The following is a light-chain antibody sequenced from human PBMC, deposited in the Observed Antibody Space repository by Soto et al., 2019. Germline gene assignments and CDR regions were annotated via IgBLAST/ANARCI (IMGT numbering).Light chain of an antibody. CDR2: SNN. V-gene: IGLV1-44*01. CDR1: SSNIGSNT. Sequence: QSVLTQPPSASGTPGQRVTISCSGSSSNIGSNTVNWYQQLPGTAPKLLIYSNNQRPSGVPDRFSGSKSVTSASLAISGLQSEDEADYYCAVWDDSLNGHVFGTGTKVTVL. J-gene: IGLJ1*01. CDR3: AVWDDSLNGHV.